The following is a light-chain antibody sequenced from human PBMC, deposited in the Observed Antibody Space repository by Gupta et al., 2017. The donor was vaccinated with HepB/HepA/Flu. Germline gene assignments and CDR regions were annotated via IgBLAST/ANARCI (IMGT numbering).Light chain of an antibody. V-gene: IGLV1-51*02. CDR1: SSNIENNY. CDR3: GRWDGSLSGLV. CDR2: DDN. Sequence: QSVSTQPPSLSAAPGQKVTISCSGSSSNIENNYVSWYQQLPGTAPKLLIFDDNQRPSGIPDRFSGSTSDTSATLDIIGLQTEDEADYYYGRWDGSLSGLVFGGGTKLTVL. J-gene: IGLJ2*01.